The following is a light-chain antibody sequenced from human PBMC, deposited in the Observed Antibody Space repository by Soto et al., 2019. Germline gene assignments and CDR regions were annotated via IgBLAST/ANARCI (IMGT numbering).Light chain of an antibody. Sequence: QSALTQPRSVSGSPGQSVTISCTGTSSDVGGYNYVSWYQQHPGKAPKLMIYDVSKRPSGVPDRFSGSKSGNTASLTSSGLQAEDESDYYCCSYAGSYTLFGGGTKVTVL. J-gene: IGLJ2*01. CDR2: DVS. CDR1: SSDVGGYNY. CDR3: CSYAGSYTL. V-gene: IGLV2-11*01.